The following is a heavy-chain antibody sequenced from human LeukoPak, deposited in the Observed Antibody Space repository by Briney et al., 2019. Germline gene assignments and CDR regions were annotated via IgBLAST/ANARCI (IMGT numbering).Heavy chain of an antibody. Sequence: ASVKVSCKVSGYTLTELSMHWVRQAPGKGLEWMGGFDPEDGETIYAQKFQGRVTMTEDTSTDTAYMELSSLRSEDTAVYYCATGLEGRIPDHMKYYYGSGSPYYFDYWGQGTLVTVSS. V-gene: IGHV1-24*01. CDR1: GYTLTELS. D-gene: IGHD3-10*01. J-gene: IGHJ4*02. CDR2: FDPEDGET. CDR3: ATGLEGRIPDHMKYYYGSGSPYYFDY.